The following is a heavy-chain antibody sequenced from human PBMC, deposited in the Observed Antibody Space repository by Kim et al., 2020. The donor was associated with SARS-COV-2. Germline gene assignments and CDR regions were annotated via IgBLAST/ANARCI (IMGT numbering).Heavy chain of an antibody. CDR3: AKEMEDSTSYAFDI. D-gene: IGHD6-6*01. J-gene: IGHJ3*02. V-gene: IGHV3-23*01. Sequence: ADSVKGRFTISRDNSKNTLYLQMNSLRAEDTAVYYCAKEMEDSTSYAFDIWGQGTMVTVSS.